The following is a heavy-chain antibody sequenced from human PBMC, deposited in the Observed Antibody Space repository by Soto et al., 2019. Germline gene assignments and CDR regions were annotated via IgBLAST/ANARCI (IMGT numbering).Heavy chain of an antibody. V-gene: IGHV3-33*01. J-gene: IGHJ1*01. CDR3: ARGLRAAAGRDYFQY. Sequence: QVQLVESGGGVVQPGRSLTLSCAASGFIFSSYGMHWVRQAPGKGLQWVAVIWYDGSNTYYADSVKGRFTTSRDNSKNTLYLQMNSLRAEDTAVYYCARGLRAAAGRDYFQYWGQGTLVIVSS. CDR2: IWYDGSNT. D-gene: IGHD6-13*01. CDR1: GFIFSSYG.